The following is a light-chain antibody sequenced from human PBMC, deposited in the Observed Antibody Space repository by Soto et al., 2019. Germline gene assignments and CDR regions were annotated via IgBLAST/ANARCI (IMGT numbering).Light chain of an antibody. Sequence: AIQLTQSPSSLSASVGDRVTVTCRASQAIRNDLGWYQQKPGKAPKLLIYAASSLQSGVPSRFSGSGSGTDFTLTISSLQPEDFATYYCLQDYNHPWTFGQGTKVEIK. J-gene: IGKJ1*01. CDR3: LQDYNHPWT. V-gene: IGKV1-6*01. CDR2: AAS. CDR1: QAIRND.